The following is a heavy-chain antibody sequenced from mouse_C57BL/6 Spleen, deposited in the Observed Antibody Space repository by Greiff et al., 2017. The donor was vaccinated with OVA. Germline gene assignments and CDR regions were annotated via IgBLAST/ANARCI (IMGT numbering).Heavy chain of an antibody. CDR3: AIYYDYEDAMDY. Sequence: VQLQQPGAELVKPGASVKLSCKASGYTFTSYWMHWVKQRPGQGLEWIGMIHPNSGSTNYNEKFKSKATLTVDKSSSTAYMQLSSLTSEDSAVYYCAIYYDYEDAMDYWGQGTSVTVSS. CDR1: GYTFTSYW. V-gene: IGHV1-64*01. D-gene: IGHD2-4*01. CDR2: IHPNSGST. J-gene: IGHJ4*01.